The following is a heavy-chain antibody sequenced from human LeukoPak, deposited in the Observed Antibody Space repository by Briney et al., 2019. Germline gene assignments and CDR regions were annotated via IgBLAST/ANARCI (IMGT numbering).Heavy chain of an antibody. CDR1: GFTFSDAA. V-gene: IGHV3-73*01. Sequence: GGSLRLSCAASGFTFSDAALHWVRQASGKGLEWVGRIRPKTADYATAYAESVKGRFTISRDDSKNTAYLQMDSLKTEDTAVYYCTRHTIDYWGQGTLVTVSS. CDR3: TRHTIDY. D-gene: IGHD2-2*01. J-gene: IGHJ4*02. CDR2: IRPKTADYAT.